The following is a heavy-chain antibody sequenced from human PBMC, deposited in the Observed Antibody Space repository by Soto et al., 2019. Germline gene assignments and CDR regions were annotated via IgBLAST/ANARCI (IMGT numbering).Heavy chain of an antibody. Sequence: SETLSLTFTVSGRSISSISYYWGWIRQPPWRGLEWIGSIHYSGNTYYNQSIKSQVTISVDTSKNQFSLKLSFVSAADTAVYYCARRRYGDFDFWGQGTLVTVS. CDR2: IHYSGNT. D-gene: IGHD4-17*01. CDR1: GRSISSISYY. CDR3: ARRRYGDFDF. V-gene: IGHV4-39*01. J-gene: IGHJ4*02.